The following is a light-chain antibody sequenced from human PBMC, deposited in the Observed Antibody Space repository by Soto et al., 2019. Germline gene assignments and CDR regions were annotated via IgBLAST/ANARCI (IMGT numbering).Light chain of an antibody. CDR2: TAS. Sequence: DIQMTQSPSTLSASVGDRVTITCRASQTISSWLAWYQQKPGKAPNLLIYTASSLESGVPSRFSGSGSGTEFTLTISSLQPDDFASYHCQQYNTYTTFGQGTKVEIK. V-gene: IGKV1-5*03. CDR1: QTISSW. CDR3: QQYNTYTT. J-gene: IGKJ1*01.